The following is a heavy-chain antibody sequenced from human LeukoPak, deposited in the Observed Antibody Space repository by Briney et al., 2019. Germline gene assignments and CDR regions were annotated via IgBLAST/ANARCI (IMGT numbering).Heavy chain of an antibody. V-gene: IGHV5-10-1*01. CDR3: ASQVYYDSSGHFYNWFDP. J-gene: IGHJ5*02. Sequence: GESLKISCKGSGYSFTSYWISWVRQMPGKGLEWMGRIDPSDSYTNYSPSFQGHVAISADKSISTAYLQWSSLKASDTAMYYCASQVYYDSSGHFYNWFDPWGQGTLVTVSS. CDR2: IDPSDSYT. D-gene: IGHD3-22*01. CDR1: GYSFTSYW.